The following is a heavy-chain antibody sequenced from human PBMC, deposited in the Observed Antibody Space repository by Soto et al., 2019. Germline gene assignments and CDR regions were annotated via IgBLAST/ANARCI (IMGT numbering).Heavy chain of an antibody. CDR3: ARGQTGGGWGYYFDY. CDR2: IIPIFGTA. J-gene: IGHJ4*02. V-gene: IGHV1-69*12. D-gene: IGHD3-16*01. CDR1: GGTFSSYA. Sequence: QVQLVQSGAEVKKPGSSVKVSCKASGGTFSSYAIDWVRQAPGQGLEWMGGIIPIFGTADYAQKFQGRVTITVDESKSTADMELSSLRSEDTAVYYCARGQTGGGWGYYFDYWGQGTLVTVSS.